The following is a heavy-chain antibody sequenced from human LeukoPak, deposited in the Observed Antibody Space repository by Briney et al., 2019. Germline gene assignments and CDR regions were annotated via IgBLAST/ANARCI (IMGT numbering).Heavy chain of an antibody. Sequence: PSETLSLTCTVSGGSISSSSSYWGWIRQPPGKGLEWIGSIYYSGSTYYNPSLKSRVTISVDTSKNQFSLKLSSVTAADTAVYYCARSDGYGLVGIWGQGTMVTVSS. D-gene: IGHD3-10*01. J-gene: IGHJ3*02. CDR1: GGSISSSSSY. CDR2: IYYSGST. CDR3: ARSDGYGLVGI. V-gene: IGHV4-39*07.